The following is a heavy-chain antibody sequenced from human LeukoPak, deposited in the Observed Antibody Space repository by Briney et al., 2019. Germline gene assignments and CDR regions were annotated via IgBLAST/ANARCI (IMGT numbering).Heavy chain of an antibody. CDR3: ARRGAEYTTSSYGWFDP. CDR1: GYTFTGYF. Sequence: GASVKVSCKSSGYTFTGYFIHWVRQAPGQGLEWMGWINPNSGGTNYARNFQGRVTMTRDTSISTTYMELTRLTSDDTAVYYCARRGAEYTTSSYGWFDPWGQGTLVTVSS. V-gene: IGHV1-2*02. J-gene: IGHJ5*02. CDR2: INPNSGGT. D-gene: IGHD6-6*01.